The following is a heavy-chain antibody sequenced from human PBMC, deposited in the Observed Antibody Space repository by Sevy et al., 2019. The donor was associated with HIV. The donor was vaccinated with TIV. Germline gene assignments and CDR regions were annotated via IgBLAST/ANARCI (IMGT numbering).Heavy chain of an antibody. V-gene: IGHV3-7*03. CDR1: GFTFSSYW. D-gene: IGHD3-9*01. CDR3: ARADADYDILTGLTTDYYYYYGMDV. Sequence: GGSLRLSCAASGFTFSSYWMSWVRQAPGKGLEWVANIKQDGSEKYYVDSVKGRFTISRDNAKNSLYLQMNSLGAEDTAVYYCARADADYDILTGLTTDYYYYYGMDVWGQGTTVTVSS. CDR2: IKQDGSEK. J-gene: IGHJ6*02.